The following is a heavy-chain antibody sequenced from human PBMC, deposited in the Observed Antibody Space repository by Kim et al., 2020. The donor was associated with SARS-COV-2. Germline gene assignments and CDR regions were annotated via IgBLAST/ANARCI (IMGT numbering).Heavy chain of an antibody. D-gene: IGHD6-13*01. V-gene: IGHV1-8*01. CDR2: MNPNSGNT. Sequence: ASVKVSCKASGYTFTSYDINWVRQATGQGLEWMGWMNPNSGNTGYAQKFQGRVTMTRNTSISTAYMELSSLRSEDTAVYYCARDWGWGYSSSWYAAAHYGMDVWGQGTTVTVSS. J-gene: IGHJ6*02. CDR3: ARDWGWGYSSSWYAAAHYGMDV. CDR1: GYTFTSYD.